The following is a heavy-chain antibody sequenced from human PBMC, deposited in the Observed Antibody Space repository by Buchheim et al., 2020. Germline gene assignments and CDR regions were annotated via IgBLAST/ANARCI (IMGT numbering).Heavy chain of an antibody. D-gene: IGHD3-10*01. CDR1: GGSISSGGYY. CDR2: IYYSGST. V-gene: IGHV4-31*03. J-gene: IGHJ4*02. CDR3: ARTELTRTYYYGSGSPTRFDY. Sequence: QVQLQESGPGLVKPSQTLSLTCTVSGGSISSGGYYWSWIRQHPGKGLEWIGYIYYSGSTYYNPSLKSRVTISVDTSKNQFSLKLSSVTAADTAVYYCARTELTRTYYYGSGSPTRFDYWGQGTL.